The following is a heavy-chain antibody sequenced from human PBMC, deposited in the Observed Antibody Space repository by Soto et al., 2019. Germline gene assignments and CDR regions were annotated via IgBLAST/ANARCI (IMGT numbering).Heavy chain of an antibody. J-gene: IGHJ6*02. D-gene: IGHD3-3*01. CDR3: ARDLEAIFGVVEARYGMDV. CDR2: IIPIFGTA. Sequence: SVKVSCKASGGTFSSYAISWVRQAPGQGLEWMGGIIPIFGTANYAQKFQGRVTITADESTSTAYMELSSLRSEDTAVYYCARDLEAIFGVVEARYGMDVWGQGTTVTVSS. CDR1: GGTFSSYA. V-gene: IGHV1-69*13.